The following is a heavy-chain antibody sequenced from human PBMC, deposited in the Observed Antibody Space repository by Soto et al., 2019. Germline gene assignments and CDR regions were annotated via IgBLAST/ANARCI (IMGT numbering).Heavy chain of an antibody. Sequence: SETLSLTCTVSGCSISSSSYYWGWVRQPPGKGLEWIGSIYYSGSTYYNPSLKSRVTISVDTSKNQFSLKLSSVTAADTAVYYCARWGFSSGWFDYWGQGTLVTVSS. D-gene: IGHD6-19*01. CDR2: IYYSGST. V-gene: IGHV4-39*01. CDR3: ARWGFSSGWFDY. J-gene: IGHJ4*02. CDR1: GCSISSSSYY.